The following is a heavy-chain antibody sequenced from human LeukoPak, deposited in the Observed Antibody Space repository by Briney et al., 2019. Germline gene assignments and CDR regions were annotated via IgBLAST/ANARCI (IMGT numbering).Heavy chain of an antibody. CDR3: ARDGTVTTDGFDY. D-gene: IGHD4-11*01. V-gene: IGHV1-2*02. J-gene: IGHJ4*02. CDR1: GYTFTGYY. Sequence: ASVKVSCKASGYTFTGYYMHWVRQAPGQGLEWMGWINPNSGGTNYAQKFQGRVTMTRDMSTSTVYMELSSLRSEDTAVYYCARDGTVTTDGFDYWGQGTLVTVSS. CDR2: INPNSGGT.